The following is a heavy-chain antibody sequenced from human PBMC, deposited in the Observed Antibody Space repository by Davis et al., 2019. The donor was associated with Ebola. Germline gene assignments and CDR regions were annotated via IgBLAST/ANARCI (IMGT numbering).Heavy chain of an antibody. J-gene: IGHJ4*02. Sequence: GESLKISCAASGFTVSSDYMSWVRQAPGKGLEWVSVIYSGGSTYYADSVKGRFTISRDNSKNTLYLQMNSLRAEDTVVYYCASPKYCSGGSCYSWNSPFDYWGQGTLVTVSS. CDR3: ASPKYCSGGSCYSWNSPFDY. CDR1: GFTVSSDY. D-gene: IGHD2-15*01. CDR2: IYSGGST. V-gene: IGHV3-66*01.